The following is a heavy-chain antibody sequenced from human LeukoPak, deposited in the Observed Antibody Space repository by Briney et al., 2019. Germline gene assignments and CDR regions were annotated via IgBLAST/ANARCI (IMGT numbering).Heavy chain of an antibody. V-gene: IGHV3-7*03. Sequence: GGSLRLSCAASGCTFSSYWMSWVRQAPGKGLEWVANIKQDGSEKYYVDSVKGRFTISRDNAKNSLYLQMNSLRAEDTAVYYCARDPSYGFDYWGQGTLVTVSS. D-gene: IGHD5-18*01. CDR3: ARDPSYGFDY. J-gene: IGHJ4*02. CDR2: IKQDGSEK. CDR1: GCTFSSYW.